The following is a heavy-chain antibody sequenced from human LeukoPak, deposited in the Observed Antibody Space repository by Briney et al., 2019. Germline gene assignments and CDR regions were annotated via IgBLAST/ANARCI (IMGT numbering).Heavy chain of an antibody. CDR3: ARHTYAGTAMVTDY. D-gene: IGHD5-18*01. CDR2: IYYSGST. Sequence: ASETLSLTCTVSGGSMSGYYWSWIRQPPGKGLEWIGYIYYSGSTNYNPSLKSRVTISVDTSKNQFSLKLSSVTAADTAVYYCARHTYAGTAMVTDYWGQGTLVTVSS. J-gene: IGHJ4*02. V-gene: IGHV4-59*08. CDR1: GGSMSGYY.